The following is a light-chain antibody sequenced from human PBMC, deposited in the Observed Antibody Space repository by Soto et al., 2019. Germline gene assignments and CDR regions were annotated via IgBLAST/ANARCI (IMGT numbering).Light chain of an antibody. CDR3: AAWDDSLNGYV. Sequence: SGLTQPPSASGTPGQRVIISCSGGSSNIGSNSVSWYQLLPGTAPKLLIYTNNQRPSRVPDRFSGSKSGNSASLAISGLQSQDEADYYCAAWDDSLNGYVFGTGTKVTVL. CDR1: SSNIGSNS. J-gene: IGLJ1*01. V-gene: IGLV1-44*01. CDR2: TNN.